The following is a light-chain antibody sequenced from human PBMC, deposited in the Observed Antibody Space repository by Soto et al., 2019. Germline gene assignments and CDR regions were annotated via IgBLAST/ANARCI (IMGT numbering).Light chain of an antibody. J-gene: IGLJ1*01. CDR3: CSSAGSYYV. Sequence: QSALTQPRSVSGSPGQSVTISCTGTSSDVGGYNYVSWYQQHPGKAPKLMIYDGSKRPSGVPDRFSGSKSGNTASLTISGLQAEDADDYYCCSSAGSYYVFGTGTKVTVL. CDR2: DGS. CDR1: SSDVGGYNY. V-gene: IGLV2-11*01.